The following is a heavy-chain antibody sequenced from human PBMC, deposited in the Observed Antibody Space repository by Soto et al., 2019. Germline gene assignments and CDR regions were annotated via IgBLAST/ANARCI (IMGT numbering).Heavy chain of an antibody. V-gene: IGHV4-59*01. CDR1: GGSISSYY. J-gene: IGHJ5*02. CDR2: IYYSGST. D-gene: IGHD3-22*01. CDR3: ARLPRDSSGYYYDPKWFDP. Sequence: PSETLSLTCTVSGGSISSYYWSWIRQPPGKGLEWIGYIYYSGSTNYNPSLKSRVTISVDTSKNQFSLKLSSVTAADTAVYYCARLPRDSSGYYYDPKWFDPWGQGTRVTVSS.